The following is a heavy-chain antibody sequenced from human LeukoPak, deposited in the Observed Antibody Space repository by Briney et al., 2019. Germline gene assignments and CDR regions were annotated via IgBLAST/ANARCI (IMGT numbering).Heavy chain of an antibody. D-gene: IGHD6-13*01. CDR1: GFTFSNYA. V-gene: IGHV3-23*01. J-gene: IGHJ4*02. CDR3: AKTRPLDSSSWSHGDY. Sequence: PGGSLRLSCAASGFTFSNYAMSWVRQAPGKGLEWVSVISGSGHSTYYADSVKGRFTISRDNSKNTLYLQMNSLRAEDTAVYYCAKTRPLDSSSWSHGDYWGQGTLVTVSS. CDR2: ISGSGHST.